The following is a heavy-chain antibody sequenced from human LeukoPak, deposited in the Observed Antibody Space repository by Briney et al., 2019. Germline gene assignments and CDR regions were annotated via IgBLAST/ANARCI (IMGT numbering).Heavy chain of an antibody. CDR3: ASQSYYDFWSGYPKALDY. D-gene: IGHD3-3*01. CDR2: ISGSGGST. J-gene: IGHJ4*02. V-gene: IGHV3-23*01. CDR1: GFTFSNAW. Sequence: HPGGSLRLSCAASGFTFSNAWMSWVRQAPGKGLEWVSAISGSGGSTYYADSVKGRFTISRDNSKNTLYLQMNSLRAEDTAVYYCASQSYYDFWSGYPKALDYWGQGTLVTVSS.